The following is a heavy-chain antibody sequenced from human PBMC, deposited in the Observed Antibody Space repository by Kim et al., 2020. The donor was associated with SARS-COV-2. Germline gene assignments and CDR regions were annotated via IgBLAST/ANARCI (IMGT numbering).Heavy chain of an antibody. V-gene: IGHV3-30*04. CDR1: GFTFSSYA. D-gene: IGHD3-10*01. Sequence: PGGSLRLSCAASGFTFSSYAMHWVRQAPGKGLEWVAVISYDGSNKYYADSVKGRFTISRDNSKNTLYLQMNSLRAEDTTVYYCARQSRYYGSGPFDYWGQ. CDR2: ISYDGSNK. CDR3: ARQSRYYGSGPFDY. J-gene: IGHJ4*02.